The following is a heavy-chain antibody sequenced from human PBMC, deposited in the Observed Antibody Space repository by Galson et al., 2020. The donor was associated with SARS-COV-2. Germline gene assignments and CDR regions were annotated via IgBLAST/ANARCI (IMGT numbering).Heavy chain of an antibody. Sequence: ASVKVSCKASGYTLTGYYMHWVRQAPGQGLEWMGWINPNSGGTNYAQKFQGRVTMTRDTSISTAYMELSRLRSDDTAVYYCARDTTVGVNAFDIWCQGTMVTVSS. CDR2: INPNSGGT. D-gene: IGHD1-26*01. J-gene: IGHJ3*02. CDR3: ARDTTVGVNAFDI. CDR1: GYTLTGYY. V-gene: IGHV1-2*02.